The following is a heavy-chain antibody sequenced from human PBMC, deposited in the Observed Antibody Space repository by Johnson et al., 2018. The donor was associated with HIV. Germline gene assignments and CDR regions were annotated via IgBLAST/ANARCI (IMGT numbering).Heavy chain of an antibody. CDR1: TFTFSYAW. V-gene: IGHV3-23*04. J-gene: IGHJ3*02. D-gene: IGHD2-15*01. Sequence: VQLVESGGGLVQPGGSLRLSCAASTFTFSYAWMSWVRQAPGKGLEWVSGISGGGGSTYYADSVQGRFTISRDNFKNTLYLQMNSLRAEDTAVYYCARDGRYCSGGSCPDAFDIWGQGTMVTVSS. CDR2: ISGGGGST. CDR3: ARDGRYCSGGSCPDAFDI.